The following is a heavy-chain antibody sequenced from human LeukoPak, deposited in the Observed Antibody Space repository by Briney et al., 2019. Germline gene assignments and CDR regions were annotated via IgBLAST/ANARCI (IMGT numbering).Heavy chain of an antibody. V-gene: IGHV3-7*01. D-gene: IGHD3-22*01. J-gene: IGHJ3*02. CDR3: ARDQPPPGFTYYYDPGAFDI. CDR2: IKQDGSEK. Sequence: PGGSLRLSCAASGFTFSSYWMSWVRQAPGKGLEWVANIKQDGSEKYYVDSVKGRFTISRDNAKNSLYLQMNSLRAEDTAVYYCARDQPPPGFTYYYDPGAFDIWGQGTMVTVSS. CDR1: GFTFSSYW.